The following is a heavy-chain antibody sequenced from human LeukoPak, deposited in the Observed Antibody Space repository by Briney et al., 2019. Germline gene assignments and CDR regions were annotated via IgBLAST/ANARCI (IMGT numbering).Heavy chain of an antibody. Sequence: GGSLRLSCAAPGFTFSTYGMHWVRQAPGKGREWVAFIRYDGSNKSYADSVKGRFTISRDNSKNTLYLQMNALRAEDTAVYYCAKDLTGTYGFDFWGQGTMVTVSS. D-gene: IGHD7-27*01. CDR3: AKDLTGTYGFDF. V-gene: IGHV3-30*02. CDR1: GFTFSTYG. J-gene: IGHJ3*01. CDR2: IRYDGSNK.